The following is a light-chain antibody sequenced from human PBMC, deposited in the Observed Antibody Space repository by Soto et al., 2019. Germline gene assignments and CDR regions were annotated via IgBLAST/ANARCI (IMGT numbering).Light chain of an antibody. V-gene: IGKV3-20*01. J-gene: IGKJ1*01. Sequence: EIVLAHFPAPLSLSPGGRATLSSRASQSLSSNYLAWYQQRPGQAHRLLIYGAYTRATGIQDRFSGSGSGTDFTLTIRRLEPEDFAVYYCKEHGSSPRTFGQGTKVDIK. CDR3: KEHGSSPRT. CDR1: QSLSSNY. CDR2: GAY.